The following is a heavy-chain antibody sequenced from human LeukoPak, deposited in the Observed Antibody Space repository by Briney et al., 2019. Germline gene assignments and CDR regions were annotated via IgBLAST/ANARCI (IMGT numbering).Heavy chain of an antibody. CDR2: IIPILGIA. J-gene: IGHJ4*02. CDR1: GGTFSSYA. CDR3: ASRYVWGSYRPYYFDY. D-gene: IGHD3-16*02. Sequence: KVSCKASGGTFSSYAISWVRQAPGQGLEWMGRIIPILGIANYAQKFQGRVTITADKSTSTAYMELSSLRSEDTAVYYCASRYVWGSYRPYYFDYWGQGTLVTVSS. V-gene: IGHV1-69*04.